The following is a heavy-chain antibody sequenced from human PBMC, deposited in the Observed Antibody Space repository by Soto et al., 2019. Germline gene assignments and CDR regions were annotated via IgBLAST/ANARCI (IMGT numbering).Heavy chain of an antibody. V-gene: IGHV4-59*03. D-gene: IGHD5-12*01. CDR3: ARFTYKSGFNWFDP. J-gene: IGHJ5*02. CDR1: GASINSDY. Sequence: SETLSLTCTVSGASINSDYWSWIRQSPGKGLEWIGYIYHMGGTDYNPSLKSRVTISIDKSKNQFSLNLRSVTAADTAVYFCARFTYKSGFNWFDPWGQGTLVTVSS. CDR2: IYHMGGT.